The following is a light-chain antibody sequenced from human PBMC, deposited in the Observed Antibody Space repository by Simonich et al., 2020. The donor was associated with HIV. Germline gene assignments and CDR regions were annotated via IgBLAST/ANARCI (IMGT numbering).Light chain of an antibody. CDR1: SSDVGSYKF. V-gene: IGLV2-14*02. CDR3: SSYTSSSTLV. CDR2: EGS. Sequence: QSALTQPASVSGSPGQSITISCTGTSSDVGSYKFVSWYQQHPGKAPKLLIYEGSERPSGVSNRFSGSKSGNTASLTISGLQAEDEADYYCSSYTSSSTLVFGGGTKLTVL. J-gene: IGLJ2*01.